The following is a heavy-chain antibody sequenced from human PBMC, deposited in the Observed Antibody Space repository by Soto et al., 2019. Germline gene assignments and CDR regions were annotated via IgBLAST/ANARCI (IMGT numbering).Heavy chain of an antibody. CDR2: ISNLENT. V-gene: IGHV4-30-2*06. CDR3: ARGGGYDSFEY. J-gene: IGHJ4*02. Sequence: CFSWSWTRQSPGKALEWIGQISNLENTYFPTSFKSRLTMSIDRNRNQFSLKMSSVPAADMAAYYCARGGGYDSFEYWAQG. CDR1: CFS. D-gene: IGHD5-12*01.